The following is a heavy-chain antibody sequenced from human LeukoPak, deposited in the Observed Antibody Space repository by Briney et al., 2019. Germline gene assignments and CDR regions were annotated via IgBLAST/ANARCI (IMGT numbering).Heavy chain of an antibody. CDR2: ISYDGSNK. Sequence: GRSLRLSCAASGFTFSSYAMHWVRQAPGKGLEWVAVISYDGSNKYYADSVKGRFTISRDNSKNTLYLQMNSLRAEDTAVYYCARGDSGSYSPPVLGGQGTLVTVSS. D-gene: IGHD1-26*01. CDR3: ARGDSGSYSPPVL. V-gene: IGHV3-30-3*01. J-gene: IGHJ4*02. CDR1: GFTFSSYA.